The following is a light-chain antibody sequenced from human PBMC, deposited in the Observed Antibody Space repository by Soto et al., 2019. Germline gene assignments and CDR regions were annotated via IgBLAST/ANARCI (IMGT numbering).Light chain of an antibody. CDR2: GAS. V-gene: IGKV3-20*01. J-gene: IGKJ1*01. CDR1: QSVSSSY. Sequence: EIVLTQSPGTLSLSPGEGATLSCRASQSVSSSYLAWYQQKPGQAPRLLIYGASSRATGIPDRFSGSGSGTAFTLTISRLEPEDFAVYYCQQCGSPPPTFGQGTKVEIK. CDR3: QQCGSPPPT.